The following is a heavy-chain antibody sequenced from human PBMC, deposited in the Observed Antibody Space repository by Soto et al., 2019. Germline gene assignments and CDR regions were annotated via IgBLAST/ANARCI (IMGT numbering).Heavy chain of an antibody. J-gene: IGHJ6*02. CDR1: GYTFTGYY. V-gene: IGHV1-2*02. Sequence: ASVKVSCKASGYTFTGYYMHWVRQAPGHGLEWMGWINPNSGGTNYAQKFQGRVTMTRDTSISTAYMELSRLRSDDTAVYYCARDIGGATTAYYYYGRDVWGQGTTVTVSS. CDR3: ARDIGGATTAYYYYGRDV. CDR2: INPNSGGT. D-gene: IGHD1-26*01.